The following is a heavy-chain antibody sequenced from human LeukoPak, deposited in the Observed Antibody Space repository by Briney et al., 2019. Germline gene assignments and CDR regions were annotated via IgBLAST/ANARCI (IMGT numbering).Heavy chain of an antibody. CDR2: IFHTGHT. CDR1: GGSISSGDYP. CDR3: ARGFYGAGSHFDY. D-gene: IGHD3-10*01. V-gene: IGHV4-30-2*01. J-gene: IGHJ4*02. Sequence: SETLSLTCTVSGGSISSGDYPWSWIRHPPGKGLEWIGYIFHTGHTSYNPSLNSRFTISVHMSKNHLSLRLTSVPAAETAVYYCARGFYGAGSHFDYWGEGTLVTVSS.